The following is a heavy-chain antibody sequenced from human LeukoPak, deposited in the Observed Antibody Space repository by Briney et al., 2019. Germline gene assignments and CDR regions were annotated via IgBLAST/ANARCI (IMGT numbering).Heavy chain of an antibody. CDR3: VVHSVSSCY. V-gene: IGHV3-21*01. CDR2: ITSTSSYT. J-gene: IGHJ4*02. D-gene: IGHD1-26*01. Sequence: GGSLRLSCAASGFTFSNYGMNWVRQAPGKGLEWVSSITSTSSYTYYADSVRGRFTISRDNAKNSLYLQMNSLRAEDTAVYYCVVHSVSSCYWGQGTLVIVSS. CDR1: GFTFSNYG.